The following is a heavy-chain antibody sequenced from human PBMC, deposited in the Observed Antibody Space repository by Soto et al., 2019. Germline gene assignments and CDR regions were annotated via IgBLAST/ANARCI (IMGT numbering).Heavy chain of an antibody. CDR1: GYTFTDFY. J-gene: IGHJ4*02. Sequence: QVQLVQSGAEVRKPGASVTVSCKASGYTFTDFYIHWVRQAPGQGLEWTGWINPHNGGTNFAQEFQDWVTLTRDTSITTAYMALSRLRSDDTAVYYCARGSIVGLSWSTYSLYFDYWAQGTLVTVSS. D-gene: IGHD3-3*01. V-gene: IGHV1-2*04. CDR2: INPHNGGT. CDR3: ARGSIVGLSWSTYSLYFDY.